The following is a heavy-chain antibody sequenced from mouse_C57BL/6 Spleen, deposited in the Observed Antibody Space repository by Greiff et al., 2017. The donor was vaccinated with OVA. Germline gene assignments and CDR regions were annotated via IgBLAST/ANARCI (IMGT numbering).Heavy chain of an antibody. Sequence: QVTLKVSGPGILQSSQTLSLTCSFSGFSLSTSGMGVSWIRQPSGKGLEWLAQLYWDDDKRYNPSLKCRLTISKDTSRNPVFLKITSVDTADTATYDWARRQDYYGSSYGLAYWGQGTLVTVSA. J-gene: IGHJ3*01. CDR3: ARRQDYYGSSYGLAY. V-gene: IGHV8-12*01. CDR1: GFSLSTSGMG. D-gene: IGHD1-1*01. CDR2: LYWDDDK.